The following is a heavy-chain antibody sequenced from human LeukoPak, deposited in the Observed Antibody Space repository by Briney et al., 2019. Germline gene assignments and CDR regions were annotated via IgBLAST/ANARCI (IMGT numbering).Heavy chain of an antibody. J-gene: IGHJ3*02. CDR2: IYHSGST. V-gene: IGHV4-59*04. CDR1: GGSITSYY. CDR3: ATIQFYDSSAYGAFDI. D-gene: IGHD3-22*01. Sequence: SETLSLTCTVSGGSITSYYWSWIRQPPGKGLEWIGSIYHSGSTYYNPSLKSRLTMSVDTSKNQFSLKLSSVTAADTAVYYCATIQFYDSSAYGAFDIWGQGTMLTVSS.